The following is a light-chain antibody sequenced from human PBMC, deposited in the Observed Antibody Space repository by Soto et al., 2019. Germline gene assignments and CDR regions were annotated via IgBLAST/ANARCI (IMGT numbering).Light chain of an antibody. V-gene: IGLV1-40*01. Sequence: QSVLAQPPSVSGAPGQWVTISCTGSSSNIGAGYDVHWYQQRPGTAPKLLIFGNVNRPSGVPDRFSGSKSGTSASLAITGIQAEDEDDYYCQSYDNTMGARCVLGTGTKVTVL. CDR3: QSYDNTMGARCV. J-gene: IGLJ1*01. CDR1: SSNIGAGYD. CDR2: GNV.